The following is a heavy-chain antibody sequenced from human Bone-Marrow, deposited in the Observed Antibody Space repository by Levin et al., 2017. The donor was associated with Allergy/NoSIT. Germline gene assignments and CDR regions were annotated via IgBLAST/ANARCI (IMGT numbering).Heavy chain of an antibody. V-gene: IGHV3-30*18. D-gene: IGHD4-17*01. Sequence: GGSLRLSCAASGFTFSSYGMHWVRQAPGKGLEWVAVISYDGSNKYYADSVKGRFTISRDNSKNTLYLQMNSLRAEDTAVYYCAKDTGTVTTPNYWGQGTLVTVSS. CDR3: AKDTGTVTTPNY. CDR1: GFTFSSYG. CDR2: ISYDGSNK. J-gene: IGHJ4*02.